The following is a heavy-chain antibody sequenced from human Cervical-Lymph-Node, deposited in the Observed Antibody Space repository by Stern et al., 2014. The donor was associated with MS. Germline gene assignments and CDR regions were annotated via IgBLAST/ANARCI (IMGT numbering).Heavy chain of an antibody. D-gene: IGHD4-11*01. CDR3: ARISMTTVTTPYFDY. CDR1: GFSLSNARMG. J-gene: IGHJ4*02. V-gene: IGHV2-26*01. Sequence: SGPVLVKPTETLALTCTVSGFSLSNARMGVSWIRQPPGKALEWLANPFSNDQKSYNKSLKSRLTIAKDPSKSQVVLTMTNMDPVDTATYYCARISMTTVTTPYFDYWGQGTLVTVSS. CDR2: PFSNDQK.